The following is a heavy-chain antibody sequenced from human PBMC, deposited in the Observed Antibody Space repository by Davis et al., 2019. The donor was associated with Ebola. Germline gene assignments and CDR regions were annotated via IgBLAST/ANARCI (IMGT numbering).Heavy chain of an antibody. V-gene: IGHV3-7*03. D-gene: IGHD3-3*02. CDR1: GFTFVTYY. CDR3: ARDSISCSGCAFDL. J-gene: IGHJ3*01. CDR2: IKQGGSEQ. Sequence: PGRSLRPSCEPPGFTFVTYYMSWVRQAPGKGLEWVANIKQGGSEQYYVDSVKGRFSISRDNPKRSLHLQMNSLRAEDTAIYYCARDSISCSGCAFDLWGQGKMVIVSS.